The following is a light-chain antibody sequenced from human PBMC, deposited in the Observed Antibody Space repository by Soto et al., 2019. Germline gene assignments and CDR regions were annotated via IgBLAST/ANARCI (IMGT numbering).Light chain of an antibody. CDR2: AAS. J-gene: IGKJ3*01. CDR1: QGNRNY. Sequence: DIQMTQSPTSLSASVGDRVTITCRASQGNRNYVAWYQQIPGKAPKLLIYAASTLQSGVPSRFSGSGSGTDFTLTINGLQPEDVATYSCQKYSSVPVFGPGTKVEIK. CDR3: QKYSSVPV. V-gene: IGKV1-27*01.